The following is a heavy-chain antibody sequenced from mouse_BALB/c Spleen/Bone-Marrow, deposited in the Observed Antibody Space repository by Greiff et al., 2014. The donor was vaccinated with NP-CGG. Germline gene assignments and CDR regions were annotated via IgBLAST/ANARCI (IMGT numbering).Heavy chain of an antibody. CDR3: ARDRGVQGYAMDY. CDR1: GFTFSDYY. V-gene: IGHV5-4*02. J-gene: IGHJ4*01. CDR2: ISDGGSYT. Sequence: VQLKESGGGLVKPGGSLKLSCAASGFTFSDYYMYWVRQTPEKRLEWVATISDGGSYTYYPDSVKGRFTISRDIAKNNLYLQMSSLKSEDTAMYHCARDRGVQGYAMDYWGQGTSVTVSS. D-gene: IGHD2-14*01.